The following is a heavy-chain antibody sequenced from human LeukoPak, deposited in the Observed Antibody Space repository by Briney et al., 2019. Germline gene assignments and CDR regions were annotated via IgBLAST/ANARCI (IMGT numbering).Heavy chain of an antibody. CDR2: ITGSGGST. CDR1: GFTFRSYG. CDR3: AKADSRSVVGVDAFDI. D-gene: IGHD2-15*01. V-gene: IGHV3-23*01. Sequence: PGGSLRLSCAASGFTFRSYGMSWVRQAPGKGLEWVSAITGSGGSTFYADSVKGRFTISRDNSKNTLYLQMNSLRAEDTAVYYCAKADSRSVVGVDAFDIWGQGTMVTVSS. J-gene: IGHJ3*02.